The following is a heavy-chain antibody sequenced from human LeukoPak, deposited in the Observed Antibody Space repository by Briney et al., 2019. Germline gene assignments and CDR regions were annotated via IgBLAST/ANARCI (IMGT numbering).Heavy chain of an antibody. D-gene: IGHD6-13*01. V-gene: IGHV3-53*01. J-gene: IGHJ4*02. Sequence: PGGSLRLSCAASGFTFSSNYMSWVRQAPGKGLEWVSVIYSGGSTYYADSVKGRFTISRDNSKNTLYLQMNSLRAEDTAVYYCAREVVAAAGGAFDYWGQGTLVTVSS. CDR2: IYSGGST. CDR3: AREVVAAAGGAFDY. CDR1: GFTFSSNY.